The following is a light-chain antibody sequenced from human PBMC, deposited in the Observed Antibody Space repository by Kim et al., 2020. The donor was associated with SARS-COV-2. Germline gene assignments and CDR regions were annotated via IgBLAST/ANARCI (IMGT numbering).Light chain of an antibody. V-gene: IGKV3-15*01. CDR3: HQYNNAPWT. CDR1: QTVGSN. Sequence: EIVMTQSPATLSVSPGERATLSCRASQTVGSNLAWYQQKPGQAPRLLIYGSYTRATGIPARFSGSGSGTEFTLTISSLQSEDFVVYYCHQYNNAPWTFGQGTKVDIK. J-gene: IGKJ1*01. CDR2: GSY.